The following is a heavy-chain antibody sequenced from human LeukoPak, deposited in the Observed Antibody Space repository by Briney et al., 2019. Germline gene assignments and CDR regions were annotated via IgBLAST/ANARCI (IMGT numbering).Heavy chain of an antibody. CDR1: GGAISSSSYY. D-gene: IGHD3-10*01. CDR2: IYYSGST. J-gene: IGHJ4*02. CDR3: ATLLYVLLWFGELYYFDY. Sequence: SETLSLTCTVSGGAISSSSYYWGWIRQPPGKRLEWIGSIYYSGSTYYNPSLKSRVTISVDTSKNQFSLKLSSVTAADTAVHYCATLLYVLLWFGELYYFDYWGQGTLVTVSS. V-gene: IGHV4-39*01.